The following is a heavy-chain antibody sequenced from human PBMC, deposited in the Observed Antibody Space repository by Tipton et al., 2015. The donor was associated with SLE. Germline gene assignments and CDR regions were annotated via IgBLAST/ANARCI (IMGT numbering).Heavy chain of an antibody. J-gene: IGHJ3*02. CDR3: ARSKWELVDAFDI. CDR2: IKQDGSEK. D-gene: IGHD1-26*01. CDR1: GFTFSSYW. V-gene: IGHV3-7*01. Sequence: SLRLSCAASGFTFSSYWMSWVRQAPGKGLEWVANIKQDGSEKYYVDSVKGRFTISRDNSKNTLYLQMNSLRAEDTAVYYCARSKWELVDAFDIWGQGTMVTVSS.